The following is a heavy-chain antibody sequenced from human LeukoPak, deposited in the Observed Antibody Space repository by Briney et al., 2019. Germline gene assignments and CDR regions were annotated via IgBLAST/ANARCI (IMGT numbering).Heavy chain of an antibody. V-gene: IGHV4-59*01. Sequence: SETLSLTCTVSGGSISTYYWSWIRQPPGKGLEWIGYIYYTGTSYNPSLKSRVTISADTSKNQFSLKLISVTAADTAVYYCASRKLGNDYWGQGTLVTVSS. J-gene: IGHJ4*02. D-gene: IGHD7-27*01. CDR1: GGSISTYY. CDR2: IYYTGT. CDR3: ASRKLGNDY.